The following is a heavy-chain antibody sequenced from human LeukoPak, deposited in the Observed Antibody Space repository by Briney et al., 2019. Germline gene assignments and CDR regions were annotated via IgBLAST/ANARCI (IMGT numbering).Heavy chain of an antibody. Sequence: TSQTLSLTRTISGGSIRSGSYLWSWLRPPPGKGLEWIAHIHTSGTTNYNLSLKSRDTISRDTSKNQFSVKLSSVTATDTAMYYCARGGGYDAFDIXGQGXXVTV. CDR1: GGSIRSGSYL. CDR3: ARGGGYDAFDI. D-gene: IGHD3-16*01. V-gene: IGHV4-61*09. CDR2: IHTSGTT. J-gene: IGHJ3*02.